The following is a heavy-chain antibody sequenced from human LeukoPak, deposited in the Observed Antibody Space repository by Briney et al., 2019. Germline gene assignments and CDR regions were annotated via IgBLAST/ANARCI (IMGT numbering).Heavy chain of an antibody. CDR3: ARHIGSYYGSGSADY. Sequence: PSETLSLTCTVSGGSITSSSYYWGWIRQPPGKGLEWIGSIHYSGSTYDNPSLRSRVTISVDTSKNQFSLKLSSVTAVDTAVYYCARHIGSYYGSGSADYWGRGTLVTVSS. CDR2: IHYSGST. V-gene: IGHV4-39*01. D-gene: IGHD3-10*01. J-gene: IGHJ4*02. CDR1: GGSITSSSYY.